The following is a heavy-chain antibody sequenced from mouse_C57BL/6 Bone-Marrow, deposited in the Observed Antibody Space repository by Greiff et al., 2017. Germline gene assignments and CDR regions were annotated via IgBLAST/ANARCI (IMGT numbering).Heavy chain of an antibody. CDR2: ISYDGSN. CDR1: GYSITSGYY. V-gene: IGHV3-6*01. D-gene: IGHD1-1*01. Sequence: EVHLVESGPGLVKPSQSLSLTCSVTGYSITSGYYWNWIRQFPGNKLEWMGYISYDGSNNYNPSLKNRISITRDTSKNQFFLKLNSVTTEDTATYYCARGGVTTVPWFAYWGQGTLVTVSA. CDR3: ARGGVTTVPWFAY. J-gene: IGHJ3*01.